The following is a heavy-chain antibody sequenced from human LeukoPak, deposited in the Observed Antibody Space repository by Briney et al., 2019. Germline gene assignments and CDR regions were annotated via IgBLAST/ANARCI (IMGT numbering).Heavy chain of an antibody. CDR2: IWYDGSKQ. D-gene: IGHD6-19*01. J-gene: IGHJ4*02. CDR3: AREMGGSSWFPPLDH. V-gene: IGHV3-33*01. Sequence: PGGSLRLSCAASGFSFRGFGMHWVRQAPGKGLEWLALIWYDGSKQYYADSVKGRFTISRDNSKNTLSLQMSGLRAEDTALYFCAREMGGSSWFPPLDHWGQGTPVTVSS. CDR1: GFSFRGFG.